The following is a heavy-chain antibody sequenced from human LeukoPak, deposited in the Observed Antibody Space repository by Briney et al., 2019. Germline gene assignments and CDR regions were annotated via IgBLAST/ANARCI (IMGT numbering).Heavy chain of an antibody. CDR1: GGSISSSSYY. J-gene: IGHJ4*02. CDR3: ARLGHSYGDLDY. Sequence: PSETLSLTCTVSGGSISSSSYYWSWIRHPPGKGLEWIGSIYYSGSNYYNTSLKSRVTISVDTSKNQFSLKLSSVTAADTAVYYCARLGHSYGDLDYWGQGTLVTVSS. CDR2: IYYSGSN. V-gene: IGHV4-39*01. D-gene: IGHD4-17*01.